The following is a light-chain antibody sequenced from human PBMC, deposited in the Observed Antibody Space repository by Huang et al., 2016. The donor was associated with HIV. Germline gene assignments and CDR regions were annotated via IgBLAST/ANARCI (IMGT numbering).Light chain of an antibody. Sequence: EIVLTQSPATLSLSPGERATLSCGAGQSVSNNYLAWYQHKPGLAPILLLNDSSTRATGTPDRFSGSAAGTGFTLTINRLEPEDFAVYYCHQYSSSPLTFGGGTKVEIK. CDR2: DSS. CDR3: HQYSSSPLT. J-gene: IGKJ4*01. CDR1: QSVSNNY. V-gene: IGKV3D-20*01.